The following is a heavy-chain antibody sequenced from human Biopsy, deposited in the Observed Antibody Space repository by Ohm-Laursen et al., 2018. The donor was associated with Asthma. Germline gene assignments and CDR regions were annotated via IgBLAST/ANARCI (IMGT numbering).Heavy chain of an antibody. J-gene: IGHJ4*02. CDR3: AKRRGYSDLTDFDH. V-gene: IGHV3-30*18. Sequence: SLRLFCTASGFVFRSHAMHWVRQAPGKGLEWVAVVSYDGGVAHYADSMKGRFTISRDNAKSTLYLQMNRLRTDDTAVYYCAKRRGYSDLTDFDHWGQGTLVTVSS. D-gene: IGHD3-3*01. CDR2: VSYDGGVA. CDR1: GFVFRSHA.